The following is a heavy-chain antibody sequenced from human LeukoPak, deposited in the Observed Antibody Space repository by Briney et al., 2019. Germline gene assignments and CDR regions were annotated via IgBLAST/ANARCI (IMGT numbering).Heavy chain of an antibody. Sequence: GGSLRLSCAASGFTVSSNYMSWVRQAPGKGLEGVSVIYSGGSTYYADSVKGRFTISRDNSKNTLYLQMNSLRAEATAVYYCARDLVVPAATAALYYYYGMDVWGKGTTVTVSS. CDR1: GFTVSSNY. CDR3: ARDLVVPAATAALYYYYGMDV. CDR2: IYSGGST. J-gene: IGHJ6*04. V-gene: IGHV3-53*01. D-gene: IGHD2-2*01.